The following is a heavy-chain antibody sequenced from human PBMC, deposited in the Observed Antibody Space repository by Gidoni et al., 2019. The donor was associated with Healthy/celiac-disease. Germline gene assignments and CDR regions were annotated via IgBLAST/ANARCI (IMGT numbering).Heavy chain of an antibody. D-gene: IGHD2-8*01. J-gene: IGHJ4*02. Sequence: QLQLQESGPGLVKPSETLSLTCTVSGGSISSSSYYWGWIRQPPGKVLEWIGSIYYSGSTYYNPSLKSRVTISVDTSKNQFSLKLSSVTAADTAVYYCASISVSMHNDYWGQGTLVTVSS. V-gene: IGHV4-39*01. CDR1: GGSISSSSYY. CDR2: IYYSGST. CDR3: ASISVSMHNDY.